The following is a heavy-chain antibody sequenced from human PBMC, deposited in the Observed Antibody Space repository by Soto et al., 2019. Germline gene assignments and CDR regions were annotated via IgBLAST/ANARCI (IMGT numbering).Heavy chain of an antibody. D-gene: IGHD2-15*01. CDR3: ARAPVVVVAGSVFDP. V-gene: IGHV1-18*01. CDR2: ISAYNGNT. J-gene: IGHJ5*02. CDR1: GYTFTSYG. Sequence: QVQLVQSGAEVKKPGASVKVSCKASGYTFTSYGISWVRQAPGQGLEWMGWISAYNGNTNYAQKLQGRVTKTTDTSTSAAYMELRSLRSDDTAVYYCARAPVVVVAGSVFDPWGQGTLVTVSS.